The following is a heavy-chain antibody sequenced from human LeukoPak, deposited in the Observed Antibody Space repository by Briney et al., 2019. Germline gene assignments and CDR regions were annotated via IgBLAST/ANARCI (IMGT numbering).Heavy chain of an antibody. CDR2: IKQDGSEK. D-gene: IGHD3-22*01. CDR1: GFTFSTYW. J-gene: IGHJ4*02. CDR3: ARGSGYYLGHFDY. Sequence: GGSLRLSCAASGFTFSTYWMSWVRQAPGEGLEWVANIKQDGSEKYYVDSVKGRFTISRDNAENSLYLQMNSLRAEDTAVYYCARGSGYYLGHFDYWRQGTLVTVSS. V-gene: IGHV3-7*01.